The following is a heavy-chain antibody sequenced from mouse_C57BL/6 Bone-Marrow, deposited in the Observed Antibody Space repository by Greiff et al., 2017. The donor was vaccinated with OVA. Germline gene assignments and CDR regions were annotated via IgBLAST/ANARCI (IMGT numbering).Heavy chain of an antibody. CDR2: IDPENGDT. CDR1: GFNIKDDY. V-gene: IGHV14-4*01. D-gene: IGHD2-4*01. Sequence: EVQLQQSGAELVRPGASVKLSCTASGFNIKDDYMHWVKQRPEQGLEWIGWIDPENGDTEYASKFQGKATITADPSSNTAYLQLSSLTSEDTAVDYCTTLIYYDYESAMDYWGQGTSVTVSS. CDR3: TTLIYYDYESAMDY. J-gene: IGHJ4*01.